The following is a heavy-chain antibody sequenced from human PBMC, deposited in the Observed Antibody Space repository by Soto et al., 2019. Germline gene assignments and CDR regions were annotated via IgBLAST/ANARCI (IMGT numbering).Heavy chain of an antibody. CDR2: INVGNGNT. Sequence: QVQLVQSGAEEKNPGASVKVSCKASGYTFTSYAMHWVRQAPGQRLEWMGWINVGNGNTKYSQKFQGRVTITRDTSASTAYMELSSLRSEDTAVYYCARRGDGMDVWGQGTTVTVSS. V-gene: IGHV1-3*05. J-gene: IGHJ6*02. CDR1: GYTFTSYA. D-gene: IGHD3-10*01. CDR3: ARRGDGMDV.